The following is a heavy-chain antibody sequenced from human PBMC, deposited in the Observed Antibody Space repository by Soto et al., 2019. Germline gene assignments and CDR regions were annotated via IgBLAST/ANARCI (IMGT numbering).Heavy chain of an antibody. V-gene: IGHV3-72*01. CDR1: GFTFSDHY. CDR2: IKKKPNSYST. D-gene: IGHD5-18*01. J-gene: IGHJ4*02. Sequence: EVQLVESGGGLVQPGGSLRLSCAASGFTFSDHYMDWVCQAPGKGLEWLGRIKKKPNSYSTEYAASVKGRFTISRDDSKNSLFLQMNNLKTEDTAVYFCIRVQSSIDTWGFDCWGQGTLVTVSS. CDR3: IRVQSSIDTWGFDC.